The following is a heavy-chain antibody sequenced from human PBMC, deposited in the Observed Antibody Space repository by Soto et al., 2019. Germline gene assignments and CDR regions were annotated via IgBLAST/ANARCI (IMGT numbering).Heavy chain of an antibody. V-gene: IGHV4-30-4*01. D-gene: IGHD3-10*01. Sequence: SETLSLTCTVSGGSISSGDYYWSWLRQPPGKGLEWIGYIYYSGSTYYNPSLKSRVAISVDTSKNQFSLKLSSVTAADTAVYYCARGGSGSYSYYYYGMDVWGQGTTVTVSS. CDR1: GGSISSGDYY. CDR2: IYYSGST. J-gene: IGHJ6*02. CDR3: ARGGSGSYSYYYYGMDV.